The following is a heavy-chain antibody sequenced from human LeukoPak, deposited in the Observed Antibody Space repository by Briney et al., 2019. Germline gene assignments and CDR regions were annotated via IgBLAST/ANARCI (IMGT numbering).Heavy chain of an antibody. Sequence: PSETLSLTCTVSGGSISSYYWSWIRQPPGKGLEWIGYIYYSGSTNYNPSLKSRVTISVDTSKNQFSLKLSSVTAADTAVYYCARLAAAPDRDAFDIWGQGTMVTVSS. J-gene: IGHJ3*02. V-gene: IGHV4-59*08. D-gene: IGHD6-13*01. CDR1: GGSISSYY. CDR2: IYYSGST. CDR3: ARLAAAPDRDAFDI.